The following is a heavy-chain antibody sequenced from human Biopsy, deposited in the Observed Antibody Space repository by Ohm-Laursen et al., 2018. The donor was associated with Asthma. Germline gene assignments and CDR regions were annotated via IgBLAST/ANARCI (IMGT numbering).Heavy chain of an antibody. Sequence: TLSLTCRVSGGYTGSSDHHWAWIRQAPGKGLEWIGFVFWSGSTHYSRSLERRVSISIDTATNEFSMKLWSVTPADTAVYFCARVVSGGGIYFGIDVWGPGNTVVVS. CDR2: VFWSGST. D-gene: IGHD7-27*01. CDR3: ARVVSGGGIYFGIDV. J-gene: IGHJ6*02. V-gene: IGHV4-30-4*01. CDR1: GGYTGSSDHH.